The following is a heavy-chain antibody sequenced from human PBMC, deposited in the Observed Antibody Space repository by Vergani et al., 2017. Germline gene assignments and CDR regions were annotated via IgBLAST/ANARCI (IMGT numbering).Heavy chain of an antibody. CDR1: GGPISSYY. V-gene: IGHV4-59*01. CDR2: IYYSGST. D-gene: IGHD1-26*01. Sequence: QVQLQESGPGLVKPSETLSLTCTVSGGPISSYYWSLIRQPPGKGLEWIGYIYYSGSTNYNPSLKSRVTISVDTSKNQFSLKLSSVTAADTAVYYCARSETEWELACEYWGQGTLVTVSS. CDR3: ARSETEWELACEY. J-gene: IGHJ4*02.